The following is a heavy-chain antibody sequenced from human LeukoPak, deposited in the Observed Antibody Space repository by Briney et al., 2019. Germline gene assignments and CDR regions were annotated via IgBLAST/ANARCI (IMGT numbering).Heavy chain of an antibody. D-gene: IGHD5-18*01. V-gene: IGHV3-23*01. Sequence: PGGSLRLSCAASGFTFSGYAMSWVRQAPGKGLEWVSAISGSGGSTYYADSVKGRFTISRDNSKNTLYLQMNSLRAEDTAVYYCARGVGIGGYSYGSDFDYWGQGTLVTVSS. J-gene: IGHJ4*02. CDR1: GFTFSGYA. CDR2: ISGSGGST. CDR3: ARGVGIGGYSYGSDFDY.